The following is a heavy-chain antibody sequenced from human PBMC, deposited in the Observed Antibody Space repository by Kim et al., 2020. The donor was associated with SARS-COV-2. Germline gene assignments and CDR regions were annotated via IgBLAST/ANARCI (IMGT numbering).Heavy chain of an antibody. V-gene: IGHV3-11*06. Sequence: RFTISRDNAKNSLYLQMNSLRAEDTAVYYWARVFSDIVVVPAAMGDVDYWGQGTLVTVSS. J-gene: IGHJ4*02. CDR3: ARVFSDIVVVPAAMGDVDY. D-gene: IGHD2-2*01.